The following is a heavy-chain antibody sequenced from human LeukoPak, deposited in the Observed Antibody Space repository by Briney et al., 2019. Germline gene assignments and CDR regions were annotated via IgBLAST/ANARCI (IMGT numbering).Heavy chain of an antibody. CDR3: AREGGGFDY. CDR1: GGSIRSYY. D-gene: IGHD2-15*01. Sequence: SETLSLTCTVSGGSIRSYYWSWIRQPPGKGLEWIAYIYYSGSTNYNPSLKSRVTISVDTSKNQFSLKLSSVTAADTAVYYCAREGGGFDYWGQGTLVTVSS. J-gene: IGHJ4*02. V-gene: IGHV4-59*01. CDR2: IYYSGST.